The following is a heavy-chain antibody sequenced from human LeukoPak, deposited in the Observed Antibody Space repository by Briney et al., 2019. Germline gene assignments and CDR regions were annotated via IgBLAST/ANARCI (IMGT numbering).Heavy chain of an antibody. D-gene: IGHD4-23*01. J-gene: IGHJ4*02. CDR1: GFTVSSNY. V-gene: IGHV3-66*01. Sequence: GGSLRLSCAASGFTVSSNYMSWVRQAPGRGLEWVSVIHSGGSTYYADSVKGRFTISRDNSKNTLYLQMNSLRAEDTAVYYCARALGGNTGYWGQGTLVTVSS. CDR3: ARALGGNTGY. CDR2: IHSGGST.